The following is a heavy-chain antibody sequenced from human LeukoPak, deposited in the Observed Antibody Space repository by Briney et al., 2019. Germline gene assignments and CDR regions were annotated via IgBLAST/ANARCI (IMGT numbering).Heavy chain of an antibody. Sequence: GGSLRLSCTVSAFTVSRNSMSWVRQAPGKGLEWVSFIYSGSTHYSDFVKGRFTISIDNSKNTLYLQMNSLRAEDTAVYYCARRAGAYSHPYDYWGQGTLVTVSS. CDR3: ARRAGAYSHPYDY. V-gene: IGHV3-53*01. CDR1: AFTVSRNS. CDR2: IYSGST. D-gene: IGHD4/OR15-4a*01. J-gene: IGHJ4*02.